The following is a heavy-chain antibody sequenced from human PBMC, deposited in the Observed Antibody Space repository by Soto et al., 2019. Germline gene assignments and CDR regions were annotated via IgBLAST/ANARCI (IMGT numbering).Heavy chain of an antibody. J-gene: IGHJ6*02. CDR3: ARAALGIVVVPAAILHYYGMDV. CDR2: IIPIFGTA. V-gene: IGHV1-69*01. CDR1: GGTFSSYA. D-gene: IGHD2-2*02. Sequence: QVQLVQSGAEVKKPGSSVKVSCKASGGTFSSYAISWVRQAPGQGLEWMGGIIPIFGTANYAQKFQGRVTITADESTSTAYMELSSLRSEDTAVYYCARAALGIVVVPAAILHYYGMDVWGQGTTVIVSS.